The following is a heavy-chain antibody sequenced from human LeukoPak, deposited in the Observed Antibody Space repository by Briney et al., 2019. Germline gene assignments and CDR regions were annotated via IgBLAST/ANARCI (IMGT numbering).Heavy chain of an antibody. D-gene: IGHD3-3*01. V-gene: IGHV3-20*04. Sequence: GGSLRLSCAASGFTFDDYGMSWVRQAPGKGLEWVSGINWNGGSTGYADSVKGRFTISRDNAKNSLYLQMNSLRAEYTAVYYCARDMGTGHYDFWSGYYKDYMDVWGKGTTVTVSS. CDR1: GFTFDDYG. CDR3: ARDMGTGHYDFWSGYYKDYMDV. J-gene: IGHJ6*03. CDR2: INWNGGST.